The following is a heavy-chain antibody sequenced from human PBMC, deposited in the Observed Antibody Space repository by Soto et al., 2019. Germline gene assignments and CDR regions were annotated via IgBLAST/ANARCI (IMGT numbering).Heavy chain of an antibody. CDR1: GGSMSVVSYF. J-gene: IGHJ5*02. CDR3: AREPRA. Sequence: PSETLSLTCTVSGGSMSVVSYFWTWIRQHPGKDLEWIGYISSSGSTYYNPSLKSRLIISVDTSKNQFSLGLSSVTAADTAMYYCAREPRAWGQGTLVTVSS. V-gene: IGHV4-31*03. CDR2: ISSSGST.